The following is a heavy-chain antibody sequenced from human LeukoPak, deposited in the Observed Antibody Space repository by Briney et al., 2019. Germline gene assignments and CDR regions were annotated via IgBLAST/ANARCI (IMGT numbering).Heavy chain of an antibody. CDR1: GFTISDYY. CDR2: ISSSSSHI. V-gene: IGHV3-11*01. CDR3: ARVVAAAGEGPLFDY. D-gene: IGHD6-13*01. Sequence: GGSLRLSCAAPGFTISDYYMSWIRQAPGKGLEGVSYISSSSSHIYYADSVKGRFTITRDNAQNSLYLQMNSLRAGVTAVYYCARVVAAAGEGPLFDYWGQGTLVTVSS. J-gene: IGHJ4*02.